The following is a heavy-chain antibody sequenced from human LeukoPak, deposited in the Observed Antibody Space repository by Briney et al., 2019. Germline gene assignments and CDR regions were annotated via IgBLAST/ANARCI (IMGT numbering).Heavy chain of an antibody. J-gene: IGHJ4*02. V-gene: IGHV7-4-1*02. D-gene: IGHD6-19*01. CDR2: INTNTGNP. CDR3: ATDLKKGDSGCFDY. Sequence: ASVKVSCKASGYTFTSSALNWVRQAPGQGLEWMGWINTNTGNPPYAQGFTGRFVFSLDTSVSTAYLHISSLEAEDTAIYYCATDLKKGDSGCFDYWGQGTLVTVSS. CDR1: GYTFTSSA.